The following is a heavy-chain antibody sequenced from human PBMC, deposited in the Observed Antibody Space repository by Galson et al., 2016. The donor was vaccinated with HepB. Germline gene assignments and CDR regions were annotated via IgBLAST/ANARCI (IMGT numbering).Heavy chain of an antibody. CDR3: ARDSGNYHFDD. D-gene: IGHD1-26*01. V-gene: IGHV3-7*03. J-gene: IGHJ4*02. CDR1: GFTFSTYW. CDR2: IKQDGSQK. Sequence: SLRLSCAASGFTFSTYWMSWVRQDPGKGLEWVANIKQDGSQKYYVDSVKGRFTHSRDNAQNSQYLQMSSLRAEDTAVYYCARDSGNYHFDDWGQGTLVTVSS.